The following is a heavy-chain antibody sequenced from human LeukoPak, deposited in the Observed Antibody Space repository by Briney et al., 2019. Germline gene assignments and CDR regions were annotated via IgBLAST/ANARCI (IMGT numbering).Heavy chain of an antibody. CDR1: GFTFSSYG. J-gene: IGHJ4*02. CDR2: ISSSSSTM. D-gene: IGHD6-19*01. CDR3: ARDGPVAGVELDQ. Sequence: GGSLRLSCAASGFTFSSYGMSWVRQAPGKGLEWVSYISSSSSTMFYADSVKGRFTISRDNAKNSLYLQMNTLRAEDTALYYCARDGPVAGVELDQWGQGTLVTVSP. V-gene: IGHV3-48*01.